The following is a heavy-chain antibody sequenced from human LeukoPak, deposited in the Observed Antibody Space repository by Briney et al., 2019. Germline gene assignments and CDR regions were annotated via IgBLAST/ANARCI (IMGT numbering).Heavy chain of an antibody. D-gene: IGHD1/OR15-1a*01. Sequence: ASVKVSCKASGYTFTSYDINWVRQATGQGLEWMGWMNPNSGNTGYAQKFQGRVTITRNTSISTAYMELSSLGSEDTAVYYCARGQQAMNWFDPWGQGTLVTVSS. CDR3: ARGQQAMNWFDP. J-gene: IGHJ5*02. CDR2: MNPNSGNT. V-gene: IGHV1-8*03. CDR1: GYTFTSYD.